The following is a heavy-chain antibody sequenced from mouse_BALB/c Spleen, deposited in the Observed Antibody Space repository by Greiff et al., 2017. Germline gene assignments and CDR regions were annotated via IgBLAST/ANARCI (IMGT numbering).Heavy chain of an antibody. D-gene: IGHD3-2*01. Sequence: EVQLVESGGGLVQPGGSRKLSCAASGFTFSSFGMHWVRQAPEKGLEWVAYISSGSSTIYYADTVKGRFTISRDNPKNTLFLQMTSLRSEDTAMYYCARLGQLGLPLYAMDYWGQGTSVTVSS. CDR1: GFTFSSFG. J-gene: IGHJ4*01. V-gene: IGHV5-17*02. CDR3: ARLGQLGLPLYAMDY. CDR2: ISSGSSTI.